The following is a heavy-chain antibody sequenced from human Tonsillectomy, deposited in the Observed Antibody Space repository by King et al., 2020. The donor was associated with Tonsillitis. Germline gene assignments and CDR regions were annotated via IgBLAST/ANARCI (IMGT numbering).Heavy chain of an antibody. J-gene: IGHJ3*02. CDR3: ARNTVATPHAFDI. D-gene: IGHD4-23*01. Sequence: QLVQSGTEVKNPGSSVRVSCKTSGGTFSSYGITWVRQAPGQGLEWMGGIIPIFGTTNYAQKFQGRVTITADESTSTAYMELSSLRSEDTAVYYCARNTVATPHAFDIWGQGTMVTVSS. CDR2: IIPIFGTT. CDR1: GGTFSSYG. V-gene: IGHV1-69*01.